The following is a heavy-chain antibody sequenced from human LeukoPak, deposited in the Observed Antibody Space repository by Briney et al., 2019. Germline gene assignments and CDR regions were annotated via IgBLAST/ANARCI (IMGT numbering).Heavy chain of an antibody. J-gene: IGHJ4*02. Sequence: GGSLRLSCAASGFTVSSNYMSWVRQAPGKGLEWVSVIYSGGTTYYADSVKGRFTISRDNSKNTLYLQMNSLRAEDTAVYYCARDVGGYQRGYFAYWGQGTLVTVSS. D-gene: IGHD3-22*01. V-gene: IGHV3-53*01. CDR2: IYSGGTT. CDR3: ARDVGGYQRGYFAY. CDR1: GFTVSSNY.